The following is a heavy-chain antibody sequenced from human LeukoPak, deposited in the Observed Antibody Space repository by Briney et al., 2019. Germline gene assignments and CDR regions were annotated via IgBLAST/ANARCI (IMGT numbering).Heavy chain of an antibody. CDR1: GYSITRGYY. CDR3: ARSGPYYYHYMDV. CDR2: IYHSGST. J-gene: IGHJ6*03. Sequence: PSETLSLTCTVSGYSITRGYYWGWIRQPPGKGLEWIGSIYHSGSTYYNPSLKSRVVISVDTSKNQFSLKLNSVTAADTAVYYCARSGPYYYHYMDVWGKGTTATVSS. D-gene: IGHD3-10*01. V-gene: IGHV4-38-2*02.